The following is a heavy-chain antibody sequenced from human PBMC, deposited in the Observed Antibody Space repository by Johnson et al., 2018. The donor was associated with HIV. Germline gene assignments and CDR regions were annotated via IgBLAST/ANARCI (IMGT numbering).Heavy chain of an antibody. J-gene: IGHJ3*02. CDR3: TTYSIIHAFDI. Sequence: VQLVESGGGLVKPGGSLRLSCAAPGFTFSNAWMSWVRQAPGKGLEWVGRIKSKTPGGTTAYAAPVKGRFTISRYDSKNTLYLQMNSLKTEDTAVYYCTTYSIIHAFDIWGQGTMVTVSA. V-gene: IGHV3-15*01. CDR1: GFTFSNAW. D-gene: IGHD6-13*01. CDR2: IKSKTPGGTT.